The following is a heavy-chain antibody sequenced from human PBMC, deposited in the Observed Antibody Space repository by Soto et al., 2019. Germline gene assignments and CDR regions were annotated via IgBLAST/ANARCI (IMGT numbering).Heavy chain of an antibody. CDR3: VRDKGFGVDMSGCVDP. D-gene: IGHD3-10*01. CDR2: IGYDGSDK. CDR1: GFSFSTYG. V-gene: IGHV3-33*01. J-gene: IGHJ5*02. Sequence: QVQLVESGGGVVQPGRSLKLSCAASGFSFSTYGMHWVRQAPGKGMEWVALIGYDGSDKDYIDYVKGRFTISRDDSRNTLYLQMNSLRVEDTAVYDCVRDKGFGVDMSGCVDPLGEGTAFTV.